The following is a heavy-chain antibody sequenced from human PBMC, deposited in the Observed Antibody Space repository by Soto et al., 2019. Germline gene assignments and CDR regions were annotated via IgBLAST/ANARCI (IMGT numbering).Heavy chain of an antibody. J-gene: IGHJ4*02. CDR2: ISGSGGHV. CDR1: GFLFRNYE. V-gene: IGHV3-48*03. CDR3: VSQPHWARPFES. D-gene: IGHD7-27*01. Sequence: EVRLVESGGDRVKSGGSLRLSCVGSGFLFRNYEMNWVRQAPGEGLEWLAHISGSGGHVSDSDSVKGRFTISRDNTKHTLSLQMNSLRTEDTGVYYCVSQPHWARPFESWGKGTLVNVSS.